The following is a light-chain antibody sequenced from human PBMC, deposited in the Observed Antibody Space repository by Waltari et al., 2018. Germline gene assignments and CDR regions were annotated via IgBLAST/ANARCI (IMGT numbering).Light chain of an antibody. V-gene: IGLV1-47*01. J-gene: IGLJ2*01. CDR2: RNN. Sequence: QSVLTQPPSASGTPGQRVTIPCSGSSSNIGSNYVYWYLHLPGTAPKLLIYRNNQRPSGVPDRFSGSKSGTSASLAISELRSEDEADYYCAAWDDSLSGVVFGGGTKLTVL. CDR3: AAWDDSLSGVV. CDR1: SSNIGSNY.